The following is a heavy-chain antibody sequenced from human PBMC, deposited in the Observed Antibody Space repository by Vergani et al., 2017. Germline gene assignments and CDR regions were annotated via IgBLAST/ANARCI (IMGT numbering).Heavy chain of an antibody. J-gene: IGHJ4*02. D-gene: IGHD2-2*01. CDR2: ISYDGSNK. Sequence: QVQLVQSGAEVKKPGASVKVSCKASGYTFTSYAMHWVRQAPGKGLEWVAVISYDGSNKYYADSVKGRFNISRDNSKNTLYLQMNSLRAEDTAVYYCARDWGPWDIVVVGNYWGQGTLVTVSS. V-gene: IGHV3-30-3*01. CDR3: ARDWGPWDIVVVGNY. CDR1: GYTFTSYA.